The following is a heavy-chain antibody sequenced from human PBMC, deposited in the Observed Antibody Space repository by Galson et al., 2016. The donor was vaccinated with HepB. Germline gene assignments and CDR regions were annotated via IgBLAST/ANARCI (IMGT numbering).Heavy chain of an antibody. V-gene: IGHV3-23*01. Sequence: SLRLSCAASGFTFSSYAMSWVRQAPGKGLEWVSAVSGSSRTYYADSVKGLFTISRDNSKNTLYLQMNNLRAEDTAIYYCEGYSDPFDIWGQGTMVTISS. J-gene: IGHJ3*02. D-gene: IGHD3-22*01. CDR3: EGYSDPFDI. CDR1: GFTFSSYA. CDR2: VSGSSRT.